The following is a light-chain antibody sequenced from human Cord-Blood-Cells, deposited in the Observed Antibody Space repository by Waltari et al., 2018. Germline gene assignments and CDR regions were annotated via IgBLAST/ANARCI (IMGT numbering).Light chain of an antibody. CDR1: QSISSY. Sequence: DIQMTQSPSSLSASVGDRVTITCRASQSISSYLNWYQQKPGKAPKILIYAASRLQSGVPSRFSGSGSGTDFTLTISSLQPEDFATYYCQQSYSTVTFGGGTKVEIK. J-gene: IGKJ4*01. CDR2: AAS. CDR3: QQSYSTVT. V-gene: IGKV1-39*01.